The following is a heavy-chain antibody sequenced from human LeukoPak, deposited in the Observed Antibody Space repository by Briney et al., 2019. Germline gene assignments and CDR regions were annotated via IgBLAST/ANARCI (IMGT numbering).Heavy chain of an antibody. CDR2: MYYSGST. D-gene: IGHD2-2*01. CDR3: ARVLCSTSCYYGRRPAFDI. Sequence: SETLSLTCTVSGGSISSSSYYWGWIRQPPGKGLEWIGSMYYSGSTYYNPSLKSRVTISVDTSKNQFSLKLSSVTAADTAVYYCARVLCSTSCYYGRRPAFDIWGQGTMVTVSS. J-gene: IGHJ3*02. V-gene: IGHV4-39*07. CDR1: GGSISSSSYY.